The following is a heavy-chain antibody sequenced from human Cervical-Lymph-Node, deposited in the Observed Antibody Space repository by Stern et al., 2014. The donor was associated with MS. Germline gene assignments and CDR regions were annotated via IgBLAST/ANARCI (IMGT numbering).Heavy chain of an antibody. CDR3: ARPLPYAN. D-gene: IGHD4-17*01. CDR1: GNTFSTYS. J-gene: IGHJ4*02. CDR2: ITSDGGST. Sequence: QVQLGQSGAEVKKPGASVKLSCTASGNTFSTYSIHWVRQAPGQGLVWMGMITSDGGSTTYAQEFRDKITMTRHTSTSTVYMQLSSLRSEDTACYYCARPLPYANWGQGTLVTVSS. V-gene: IGHV1-46*01.